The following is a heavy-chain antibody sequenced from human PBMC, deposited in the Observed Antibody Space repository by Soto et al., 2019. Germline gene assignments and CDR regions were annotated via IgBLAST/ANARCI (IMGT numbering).Heavy chain of an antibody. CDR1: GGSISGSSYY. CDR3: ARSSAVITTLDYFDY. CDR2: IYYSGST. Sequence: QLQLQESGPGLVKPSETLSLTCTVSGGSISGSSYYWGWIRQPPGKGLEWIGSIYYSGSTYYNPSLKTLVTISVDTSKNQFSLKLTSVTAADTAVYYCARSSAVITTLDYFDYWGQGTLVTVSS. V-gene: IGHV4-39*01. J-gene: IGHJ4*02. D-gene: IGHD3-22*01.